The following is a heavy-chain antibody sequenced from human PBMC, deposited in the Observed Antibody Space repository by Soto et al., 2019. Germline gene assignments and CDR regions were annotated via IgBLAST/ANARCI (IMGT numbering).Heavy chain of an antibody. CDR1: GFTFSSYA. J-gene: IGHJ4*02. CDR3: AKDRRDLRLPWGY. Sequence: EVQLLESGGGLVQPGGSLRLSCAASGFTFSSYAMSWVRQAPGKGLEWVSAISGSGGSTYYADSVKGRFTISRDNSKNTLYLQMNSLRAEDPAVYYCAKDRRDLRLPWGYWGQGTLVTVSS. V-gene: IGHV3-23*01. D-gene: IGHD3-16*01. CDR2: ISGSGGST.